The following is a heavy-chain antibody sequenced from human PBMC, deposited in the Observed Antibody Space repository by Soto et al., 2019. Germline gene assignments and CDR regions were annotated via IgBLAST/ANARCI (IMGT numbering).Heavy chain of an antibody. CDR1: GYTFTSVA. D-gene: IGHD3-10*01. J-gene: IGHJ4*02. Sequence: QVQLVQSGAEVKKPGASVKVSCKASGYTFTSVAINWVRQAPGQGLEWMGWVNPNSGTTGAAQKFQGRVTLTRNTSKSTAYMELSSLRSEDTAVYYCVRLYYYGSGSFIYWGQGTLVTVSS. CDR3: VRLYYYGSGSFIY. CDR2: VNPNSGTT. V-gene: IGHV1-8*01.